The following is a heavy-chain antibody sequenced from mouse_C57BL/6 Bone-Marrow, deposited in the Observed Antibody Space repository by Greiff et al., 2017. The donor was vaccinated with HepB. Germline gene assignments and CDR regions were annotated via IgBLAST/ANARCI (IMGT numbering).Heavy chain of an antibody. Sequence: EVKLMESGGGLVKPGGSLKLSCAASGFTFSDYGMHWVRQAPEKGLEWVAYISSGSSTIYYADTVKGRFTISRDNAKNTLFLPMTSLRSEYTAMYYSARSGYYTNYDFDYWGQGTTLTVSS. V-gene: IGHV5-17*01. J-gene: IGHJ2*01. D-gene: IGHD2-5*01. CDR1: GFTFSDYG. CDR2: ISSGSSTI. CDR3: ARSGYYTNYDFDY.